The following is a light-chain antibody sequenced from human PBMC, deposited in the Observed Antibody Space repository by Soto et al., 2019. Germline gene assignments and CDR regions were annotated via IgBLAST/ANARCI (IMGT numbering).Light chain of an antibody. CDR2: GTS. CDR1: QSVSSSS. J-gene: IGKJ2*01. CDR3: QQYGNSRFT. Sequence: VLTQSPGTLSLSAGDRATLSCRASQSVSSSSFAWYQQKPGQAPSLLIFGTSARATGIPDRFRGSGSGAEFPLTITRLEPEDFVVYYCQQYGNSRFTFGRGTKLEIK. V-gene: IGKV3-20*01.